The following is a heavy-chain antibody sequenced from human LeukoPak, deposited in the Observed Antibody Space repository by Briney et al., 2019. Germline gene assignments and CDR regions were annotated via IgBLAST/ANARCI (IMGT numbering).Heavy chain of an antibody. D-gene: IGHD3-10*01. CDR1: GFTFSRSW. J-gene: IGHJ4*02. CDR3: AAGESK. Sequence: VGSLRLSCAASGFTFSRSWMHWVRQAPGKGLVWVSGINSEGGSTYYADSVKGRFTISRDNAKNTVYLQMNSLRAEDTAVYYCAAGESKWGQGTLVTVSS. CDR2: INSEGGST. V-gene: IGHV3-74*01.